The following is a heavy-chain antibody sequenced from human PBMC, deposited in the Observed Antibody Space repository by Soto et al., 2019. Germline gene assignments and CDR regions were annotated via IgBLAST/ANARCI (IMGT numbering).Heavy chain of an antibody. D-gene: IGHD3-10*01. CDR2: LYTMGST. Sequence: SETLSLTCTVSGGSISGYYWSWIRQPAGKGLEWIGRLYTMGSTNYNPSLQSRVTMSVDTSKNEFSLKVSSVTAADTAVYFCARVRDYGLGTNRHHYGMDVWGQGTTVTVSS. CDR1: GGSISGYY. V-gene: IGHV4-4*07. CDR3: ARVRDYGLGTNRHHYGMDV. J-gene: IGHJ6*02.